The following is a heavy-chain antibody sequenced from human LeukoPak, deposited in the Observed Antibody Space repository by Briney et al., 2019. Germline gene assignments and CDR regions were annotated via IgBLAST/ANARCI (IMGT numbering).Heavy chain of an antibody. V-gene: IGHV1-18*04. D-gene: IGHD2-2*01. Sequence: ASVKVSCKASGYTFTGYYMHWVRQAPGQGLEWMGWISAYNGNTNYAQKLQGRVTMTTDTSTSTAYMELRSLRSDDTAVYYCARVGSSTSHFDYWGQGTLVTVSS. CDR2: ISAYNGNT. J-gene: IGHJ4*02. CDR3: ARVGSSTSHFDY. CDR1: GYTFTGYY.